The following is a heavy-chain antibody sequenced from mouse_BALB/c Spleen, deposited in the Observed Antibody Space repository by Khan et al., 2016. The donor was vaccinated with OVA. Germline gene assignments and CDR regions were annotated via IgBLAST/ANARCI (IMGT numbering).Heavy chain of an antibody. J-gene: IGHJ4*01. V-gene: IGHV2-6-1*01. CDR2: IWSDGST. CDR1: GFSLTIYG. CDR3: ARQPYYHYNIMDY. D-gene: IGHD2-10*01. Sequence: QVQLKQSGPGLAAPSQSLSITCTISGFSLTIYGVHWVRQPPGKGLEWLAVIWSDGSTSYNSALKSRLTITKDNSQSQVFLNMKSLQTDDTAIYFCARQPYYHYNIMDYWGQGTSVTVSS.